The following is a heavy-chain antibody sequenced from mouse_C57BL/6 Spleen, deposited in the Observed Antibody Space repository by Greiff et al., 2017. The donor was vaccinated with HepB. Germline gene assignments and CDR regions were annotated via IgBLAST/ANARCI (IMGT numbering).Heavy chain of an antibody. CDR2: IYPGSGST. CDR3: ARGGYDYDGTGDV. CDR1: GYTFTSYW. D-gene: IGHD2-4*01. Sequence: QVQLQQPGAELVKPGASVKMSCKASGYTFTSYWITWVKQRPGQGLEWIGDIYPGSGSTNYNEKFKSKATLTVDTSSSTAYMQLSSLTSEDSAVYYCARGGYDYDGTGDVWGTGTTVTVSS. V-gene: IGHV1-55*01. J-gene: IGHJ1*03.